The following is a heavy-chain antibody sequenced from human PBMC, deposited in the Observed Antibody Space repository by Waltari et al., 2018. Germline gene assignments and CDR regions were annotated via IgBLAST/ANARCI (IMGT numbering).Heavy chain of an antibody. J-gene: IGHJ3*02. D-gene: IGHD2-21*01. V-gene: IGHV1-24*01. CDR3: ATPTPYCGGDCYYNGAFDI. CDR1: GYTLTELS. CDR2: FDPEECET. Sequence: QVQLVQSGAEVKKPGASVKVSCKVSGYTLTELSMHWVRQAPGKGLEWMGGFDPEECETIYAQNFQGRVTMTEDTSTDTAYMELSSLRSEDTAVYYCATPTPYCGGDCYYNGAFDIWGQGTMVTVSS.